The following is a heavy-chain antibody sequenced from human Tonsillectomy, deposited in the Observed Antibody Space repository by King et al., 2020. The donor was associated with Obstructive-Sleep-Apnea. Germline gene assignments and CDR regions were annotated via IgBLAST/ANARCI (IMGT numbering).Heavy chain of an antibody. J-gene: IGHJ5*02. V-gene: IGHV4-59*01. CDR1: GGSIKNDY. D-gene: IGHD4-11*01. CDR3: ARVVENDSNQNWFDP. CDR2: IYDSGST. Sequence: VQLVESGPGLVKPSETLSLTCTVSGGSIKNDYWTWIRQPPGEGLEWIGYIYDSGSTTYSPSLKSRGTISVDTSKNQFSLKLSSVTAADTAVYYCARVVENDSNQNWFDPWGQGTLVTVSS.